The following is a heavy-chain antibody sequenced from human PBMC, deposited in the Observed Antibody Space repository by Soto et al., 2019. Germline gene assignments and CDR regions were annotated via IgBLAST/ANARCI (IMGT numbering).Heavy chain of an antibody. J-gene: IGHJ4*02. V-gene: IGHV3-30-3*01. CDR3: ARADIVVAGALDY. CDR2: ISSDGSNK. D-gene: IGHD6-19*01. CDR1: GFTFSSYA. Sequence: QVQLVESGGGVVQPGRSLRLSCAASGFTFSSYAMHWVRQAPGKGLEWVAVISSDGSNKYYADSVKGRFTISRDNSKNPLYLQMKSLRAEDTAVYYCARADIVVAGALDYWGQGTLVTVSS.